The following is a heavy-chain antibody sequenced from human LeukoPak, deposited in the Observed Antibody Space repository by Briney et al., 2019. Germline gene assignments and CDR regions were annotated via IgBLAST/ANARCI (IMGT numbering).Heavy chain of an antibody. CDR3: AKTGGGHGDHALFDY. Sequence: PGGSLRLSCAASGFTFSSYAMNWVRQAPGKGLEWVSAISGSGGSTYYADSVKGRFTISRDNSKNTLYLQMNSLRAEDTAVYYCAKTGGGHGDHALFDYWGQGTLVTVSS. V-gene: IGHV3-23*01. CDR2: ISGSGGST. D-gene: IGHD4-17*01. CDR1: GFTFSSYA. J-gene: IGHJ4*02.